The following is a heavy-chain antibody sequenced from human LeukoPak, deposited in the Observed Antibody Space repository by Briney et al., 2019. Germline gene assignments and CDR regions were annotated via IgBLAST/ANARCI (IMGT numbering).Heavy chain of an antibody. CDR2: IYPGYSKT. CDR1: RYSLTSYW. Sequence: PGESLKISCKGSRYSLTSYWIGWVRQRPGKGLDWMGIIYPGYSKTRSNPSFQGQVIISADKSISTAYLQWSRLKASDTAMYYCARRDSSGLFEYWGQGTLVTVSS. V-gene: IGHV5-51*01. J-gene: IGHJ4*02. CDR3: ARRDSSGLFEY. D-gene: IGHD6-25*01.